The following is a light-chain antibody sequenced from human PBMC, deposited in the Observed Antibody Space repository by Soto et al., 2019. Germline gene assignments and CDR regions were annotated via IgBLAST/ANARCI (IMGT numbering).Light chain of an antibody. J-gene: IGLJ2*01. CDR3: QSYDSSLRGSV. Sequence: QSVLTQPPSVSGAPGQRVTISCTGSSSNIGAPFDVHWYQQLPGTAPKLIIYDDTRRPSGVPDRFSGSKSGTSASLAITGLLAEDEADYYCQSYDSSLRGSVFGGGTKVTVL. CDR1: SSNIGAPFD. CDR2: DDT. V-gene: IGLV1-40*01.